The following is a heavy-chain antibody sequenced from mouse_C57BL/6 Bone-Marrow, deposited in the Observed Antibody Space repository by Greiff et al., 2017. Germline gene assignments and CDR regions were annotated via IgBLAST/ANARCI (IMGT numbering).Heavy chain of an antibody. J-gene: IGHJ2*01. CDR3: SREEGPQCYSFDY. D-gene: IGHD6-1*01. CDR2: IYPGNSDT. V-gene: IGHV1-5*01. CDR1: GYTFTSYW. Sequence: VQLKESGTVLARPGASVKMSCKTSGYTFTSYWMHWVKQRPGQGLEWIGAIYPGNSDTSYNQKFKGKANMTAVTSASTAYMQLSSLTNEDSAVYYCSREEGPQCYSFDYWGQGTTLTVSA.